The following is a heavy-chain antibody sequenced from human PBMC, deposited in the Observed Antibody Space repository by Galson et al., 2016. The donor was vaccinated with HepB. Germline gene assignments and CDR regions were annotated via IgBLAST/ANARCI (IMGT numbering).Heavy chain of an antibody. CDR2: INSDGSST. Sequence: SLRLSCAASGFTFSSYWMHWVRQAPGKGLVWVSRINSDGSSTSYADSVKGRFTISRDNSKNTLYLQMNSLRAEDTAVYYCAKEGRDILTGYYNGDAFDIWGQGTMVTVPS. V-gene: IGHV3-74*01. CDR1: GFTFSSYW. D-gene: IGHD3-9*01. CDR3: AKEGRDILTGYYNGDAFDI. J-gene: IGHJ3*02.